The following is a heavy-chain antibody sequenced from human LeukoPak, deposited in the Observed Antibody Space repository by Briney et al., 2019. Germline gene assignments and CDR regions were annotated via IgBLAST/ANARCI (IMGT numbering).Heavy chain of an antibody. CDR3: ARGGGLDV. CDR1: GFTFSSYW. Sequence: GGSLRLSCAASGFTFSSYWMNWARQAPGKGLEWVASINHNGNVNYYVDSVKGRFTISRDNAKNSLYLQMSNLRAEDTAVYFCARGGGLDVWGQGALVTVSS. CDR2: INHNGNVN. D-gene: IGHD3/OR15-3a*01. J-gene: IGHJ4*02. V-gene: IGHV3-7*03.